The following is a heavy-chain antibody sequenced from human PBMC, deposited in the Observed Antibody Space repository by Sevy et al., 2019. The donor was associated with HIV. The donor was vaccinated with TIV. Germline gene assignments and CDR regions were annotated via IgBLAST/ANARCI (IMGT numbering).Heavy chain of an antibody. CDR2: INHLGST. CDR3: ARIAAAYHPQTFDS. CDR1: GSFSDYY. V-gene: IGHV4-34*01. D-gene: IGHD2-2*01. Sequence: SETLSLTCAVYGSFSDYYWTWIRQSPEKGLEWIGEINHLGSTNYNPSLKSRLTISVDTFKHQFSLKLTSAAAADTSCYYGARIAAAYHPQTFDSWGQGTLVTVSS. J-gene: IGHJ4*02.